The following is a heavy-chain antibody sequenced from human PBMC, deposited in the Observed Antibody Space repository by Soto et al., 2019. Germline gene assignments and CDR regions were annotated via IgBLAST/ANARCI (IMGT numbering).Heavy chain of an antibody. CDR3: TTGLIVLAFDI. CDR2: IKSKTDGGTT. V-gene: IGHV3-15*01. J-gene: IGHJ3*02. Sequence: LSCAASRFTSSNALTSSVRQAPGKGLEWVGRIKSKTDGGTTYYAAPVKGRFTISRDDSKNTLYLQMNSLKTEDTAVYYCTTGLIVLAFDIWGQGTMVTVSS. D-gene: IGHD3-22*01. CDR1: RFTSSNAL.